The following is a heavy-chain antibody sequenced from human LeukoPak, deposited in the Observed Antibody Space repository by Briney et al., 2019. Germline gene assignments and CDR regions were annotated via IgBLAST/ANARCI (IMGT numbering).Heavy chain of an antibody. D-gene: IGHD1-14*01. CDR3: ARDPIQQPLDY. J-gene: IGHJ4*02. CDR1: GFTFSSYG. Sequence: ARSLRLSCAASGFTFSSYGMHWVRQAPGKGLEWVAVIWYDGSNKYYADSVKGRFTISRDNSKNTLYLQMNSLRAEDTAVYYCARDPIQQPLDYWGQGTLVTVSS. V-gene: IGHV3-33*01. CDR2: IWYDGSNK.